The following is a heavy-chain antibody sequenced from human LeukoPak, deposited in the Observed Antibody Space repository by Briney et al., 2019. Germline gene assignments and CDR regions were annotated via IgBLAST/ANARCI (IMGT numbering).Heavy chain of an antibody. J-gene: IGHJ6*02. CDR3: ARHGMGHSFGAFYYYYGMDV. Sequence: SETLSLTCTVSGGSISSYYWSWIRQPPGKGLEWIGYIYYSGSTNYNPSLKSRVTISVDTSKNQFSLKLSSVTAADTAVYYCARHGMGHSFGAFYYYYGMDVWGQGTTVTVSS. CDR1: GGSISSYY. V-gene: IGHV4-59*08. D-gene: IGHD3-3*01. CDR2: IYYSGST.